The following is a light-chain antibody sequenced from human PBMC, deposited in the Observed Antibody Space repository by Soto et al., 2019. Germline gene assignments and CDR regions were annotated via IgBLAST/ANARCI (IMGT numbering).Light chain of an antibody. J-gene: IGKJ4*01. CDR2: GAS. Sequence: EVVMTQSPATLSVSPGERATLSCRASQSVSSNLAWYQQKPGQAPRLLIYGASTRATGVPARFSGSGSETEFSLTLSSVQSEDFAVYYCQQYNNWPPGVTFGGGTKMEIK. CDR3: QQYNNWPPGVT. CDR1: QSVSSN. V-gene: IGKV3-15*01.